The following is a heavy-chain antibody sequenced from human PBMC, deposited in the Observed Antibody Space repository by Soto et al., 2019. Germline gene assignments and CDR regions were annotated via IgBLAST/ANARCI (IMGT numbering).Heavy chain of an antibody. CDR2: IIPIFGTA. Sequence: ASVKFSCKASGYTFTGYYMHWVRQAPGQGLEWMGGIIPIFGTANYAQKFQGRVTITADESTSTAYMELSSLRSEDTAVYYCARRVAARYYGMDVWGQGTTVTVSS. CDR1: GYTFTGYY. J-gene: IGHJ6*02. CDR3: ARRVAARYYGMDV. D-gene: IGHD6-6*01. V-gene: IGHV1-69*13.